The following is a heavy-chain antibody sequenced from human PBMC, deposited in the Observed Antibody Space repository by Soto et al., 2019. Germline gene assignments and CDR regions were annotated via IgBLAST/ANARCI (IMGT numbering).Heavy chain of an antibody. J-gene: IGHJ4*02. Sequence: QVQLVQSGAEVKKPGSSVKVSCKASGGTFSSFGFNWVRQAPGQGLEWMGGIIPLFGTAKYAEKFKGRVTISADEGTSTASMELICLISDDTAIYYCPRYRSMDCNNSRSFHYSGQPPLVTASS. CDR3: PRYRSMDCNNSRSFHY. CDR1: GGTFSSFG. CDR2: IIPLFGTA. V-gene: IGHV1-69*01. D-gene: IGHD2-21*01.